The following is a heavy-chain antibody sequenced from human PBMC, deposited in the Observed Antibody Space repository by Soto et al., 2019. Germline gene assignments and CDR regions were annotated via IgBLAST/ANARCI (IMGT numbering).Heavy chain of an antibody. V-gene: IGHV3-15*07. D-gene: IGHD3-10*01. J-gene: IGHJ4*02. CDR1: GFSFSNTW. CDR3: TTDPPAGSRAIDY. Sequence: EVQLVESGGGLVKPGGSLRLSCAGSGFSFSNTWMNWVRQAPGKGLEWVGRIKRQTEGGTTDYPASVKGRFIISRDDSENTLYLQMNRLKTEDTAVYYCTTDPPAGSRAIDYWGQGTLVTVSS. CDR2: IKRQTEGGTT.